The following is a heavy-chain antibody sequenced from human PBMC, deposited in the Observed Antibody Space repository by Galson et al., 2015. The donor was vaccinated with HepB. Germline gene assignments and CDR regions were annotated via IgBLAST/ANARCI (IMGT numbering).Heavy chain of an antibody. CDR1: GFNVSRVY. CDR3: AREGPCSSSSCNYFNY. J-gene: IGHJ4*02. Sequence: SLRLSCAGSGFNVSRVYISWVRQAPGKGLECVSVIHSVGTTYYADSVEGRFTMSRDNSKNTVYLQMNSLRAEDTAVYYCAREGPCSSSSCNYFNYWGQGTLVTVSS. V-gene: IGHV3-53*01. CDR2: IHSVGTT. D-gene: IGHD2-2*01.